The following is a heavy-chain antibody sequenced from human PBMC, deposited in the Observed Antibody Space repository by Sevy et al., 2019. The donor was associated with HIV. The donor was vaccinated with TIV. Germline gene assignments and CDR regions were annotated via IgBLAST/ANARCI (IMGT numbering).Heavy chain of an antibody. D-gene: IGHD6-19*01. J-gene: IGHJ3*02. V-gene: IGHV3-21*01. CDR2: ISSSSSYI. CDR1: GFTFSSYS. CDR3: ARAQYSSGWYGRSAFDI. Sequence: GGSLRLSCAASGFTFSSYSMNWVRQAPGKGLEWVSSISSSSSYIYYADSVKGRFTISRDSAKNSLYLQMNSLRAEDTAVYYCARAQYSSGWYGRSAFDIWGQGTMVTVSS.